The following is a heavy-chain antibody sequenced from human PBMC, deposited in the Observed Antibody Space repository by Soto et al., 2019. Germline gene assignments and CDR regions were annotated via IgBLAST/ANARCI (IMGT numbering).Heavy chain of an antibody. Sequence: SAKVSCKVPGYTLTELSMNWVRQAPGKGLEWMGGFDPEDGETIYAQKFQGRVTMTEDTSTDTAYMELSSLRSEDTAVYYCATGQDNWNDADYWGQGTLVTVSS. CDR3: ATGQDNWNDADY. CDR1: GYTLTELS. J-gene: IGHJ4*02. V-gene: IGHV1-24*01. D-gene: IGHD1-20*01. CDR2: FDPEDGET.